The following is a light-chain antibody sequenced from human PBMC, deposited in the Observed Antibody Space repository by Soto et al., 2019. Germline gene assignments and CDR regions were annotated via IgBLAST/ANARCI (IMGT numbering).Light chain of an antibody. J-gene: IGKJ1*01. CDR1: QSVTSNY. Sequence: IVLTQSAGTLSLSPGDRVTLSCRAGQSVTSNYVAWYQHKPGQAPRFLIYGPSSRATGIPDRFSGSGSGTDFTLTISRLETEDFAVYYCQQYGSLPWTFGQGTKVDIK. CDR3: QQYGSLPWT. CDR2: GPS. V-gene: IGKV3-20*01.